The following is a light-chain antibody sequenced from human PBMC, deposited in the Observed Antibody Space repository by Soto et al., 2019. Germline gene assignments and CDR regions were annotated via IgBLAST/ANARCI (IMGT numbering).Light chain of an antibody. Sequence: EIVLTQSPATLSLSPGERATLSCRASQSVSSYLLWYQQKPGQAPRLLIYDASNRATGIPARFSGSRSETAFTRTVRSLEPEDFAVYYCQHRMNWPLTFGQGTRLEIK. V-gene: IGKV3-11*01. CDR3: QHRMNWPLT. CDR2: DAS. J-gene: IGKJ5*01. CDR1: QSVSSY.